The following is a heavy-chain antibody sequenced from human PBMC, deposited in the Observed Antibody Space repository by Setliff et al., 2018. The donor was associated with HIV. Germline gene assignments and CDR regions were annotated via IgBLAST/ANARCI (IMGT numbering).Heavy chain of an antibody. Sequence: PSETLSLTCAVYGGPLSGHYWSWIRQPPGQGLEWIGEINHSGSTNYNPSLKSRVTISVDTSKNQFSLKLSSVTAADTAVYYCARWPPHRSSDYDQEYYFHYWGQGTLVTVSS. CDR2: INHSGST. J-gene: IGHJ4*02. D-gene: IGHD3-22*01. V-gene: IGHV4-34*01. CDR3: ARWPPHRSSDYDQEYYFHY. CDR1: GGPLSGHY.